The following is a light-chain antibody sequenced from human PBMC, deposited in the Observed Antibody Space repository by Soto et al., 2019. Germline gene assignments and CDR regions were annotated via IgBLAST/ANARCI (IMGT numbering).Light chain of an antibody. CDR3: SSFAVSNSFV. CDR1: SNDVGGYNY. V-gene: IGLV2-8*01. J-gene: IGLJ1*01. CDR2: EVN. Sequence: QSVLTQPPSASGSPGQSVTISCTGTSNDVGGYNYVSWYQQHPGKAPKLMIYEVNKRPSGVPDRFSGSKSGNTASLTVSGLQAEDAADYYCSSFAVSNSFVFGTGTKVTVL.